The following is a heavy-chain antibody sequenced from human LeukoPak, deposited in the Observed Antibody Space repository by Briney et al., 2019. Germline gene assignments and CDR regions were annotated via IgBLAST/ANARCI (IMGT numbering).Heavy chain of an antibody. CDR1: GYGFSSYW. Sequence: PGESLKISCQGSGYGFSSYWIGWVRQMPGKGLEWMGVIFPHDSDTTYSPSFQGQISFSADRSINTAYLQWHSLKASDTPIYYCARRPAGRAGFDLWGQGTLVIVSA. CDR2: IFPHDSDT. CDR3: ARRPAGRAGFDL. D-gene: IGHD6-13*01. V-gene: IGHV5-51*01. J-gene: IGHJ3*01.